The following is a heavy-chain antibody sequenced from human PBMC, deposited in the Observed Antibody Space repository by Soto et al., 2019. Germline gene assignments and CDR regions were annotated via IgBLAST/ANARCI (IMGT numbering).Heavy chain of an antibody. V-gene: IGHV4-39*01. CDR3: ATQTVYRTRPSRDWFDH. CDR1: GGSISSSSYY. CDR2: IYYSGST. Sequence: PSETLSLTCTVSGGSISSSSYYWGWIRQPPGKGLEWIGSIYYSGSTYYNPSLKSRVTISVDTSKNQFSLNLSSVTAADTAVYGCATQTVYRTRPSRDWFDHWGHGTLVTVSS. J-gene: IGHJ5*02. D-gene: IGHD2-2*01.